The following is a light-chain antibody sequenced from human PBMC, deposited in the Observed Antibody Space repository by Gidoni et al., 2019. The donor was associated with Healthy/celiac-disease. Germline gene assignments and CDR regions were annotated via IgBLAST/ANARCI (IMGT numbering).Light chain of an antibody. CDR3: QQYYSTLPGT. CDR1: QSVLYSSNNKNY. V-gene: IGKV4-1*01. CDR2: WAS. J-gene: IGKJ4*01. Sequence: DIVMTQSPDSLAVSLGERATINCKSSQSVLYSSNNKNYLAWYQQKPGQPPKLLIYWASTRESGVPDRFSGSGSGTDFTLTISSLQAEDVAVYYCQQYYSTLPGTFGGGTKVDIK.